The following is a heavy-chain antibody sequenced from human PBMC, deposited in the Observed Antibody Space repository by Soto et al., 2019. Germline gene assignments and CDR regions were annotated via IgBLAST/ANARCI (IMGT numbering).Heavy chain of an antibody. Sequence: SEALSLTCTVSGGSVSSGSYYWGWIRQPPGKGLEWIGYIYYSGSTNYNPSLKSRVTISVDTSKNQFSLKLSSVTAADTAVYYCAREWPMKDCSGGSCYTESVEGYGMDVWGQGTTVTVSS. CDR2: IYYSGST. D-gene: IGHD2-15*01. CDR1: GGSVSSGSYY. J-gene: IGHJ6*02. CDR3: AREWPMKDCSGGSCYTESVEGYGMDV. V-gene: IGHV4-61*01.